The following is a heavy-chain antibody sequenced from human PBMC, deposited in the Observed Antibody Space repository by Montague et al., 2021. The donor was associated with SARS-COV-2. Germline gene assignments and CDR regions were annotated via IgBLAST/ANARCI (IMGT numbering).Heavy chain of an antibody. D-gene: IGHD3-9*01. CDR2: VLYNKGT. CDR1: GVSVTDYY. CDR3: VRHPQYEGLNGPPDF. Sequence: SETLSLTCTVSGVSVTDYYWSWIRQPPGKGLEWVGDVLYNKGTNFNPSLKSRVAISVDTSKNQFSLRLTSMTAADTAFYYCVRHPQYEGLNGPPDFWGQGTLVTVSS. V-gene: IGHV4-59*08. J-gene: IGHJ4*02.